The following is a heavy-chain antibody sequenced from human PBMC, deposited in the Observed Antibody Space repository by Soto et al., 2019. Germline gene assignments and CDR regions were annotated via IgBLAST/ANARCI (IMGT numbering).Heavy chain of an antibody. CDR3: AKDKPGTTAFDI. J-gene: IGHJ3*02. Sequence: PGGSLRLSCAGSGFTFMSYAMSWVRQAPGKGLEWVSAISESGGSTYYADSVKGRFTISRDNSKNTLYLQMNSLRAEDTAAYSCAKDKPGTTAFDIWGRGTLVPVSS. CDR1: GFTFMSYA. V-gene: IGHV3-23*01. D-gene: IGHD1-1*01. CDR2: ISESGGST.